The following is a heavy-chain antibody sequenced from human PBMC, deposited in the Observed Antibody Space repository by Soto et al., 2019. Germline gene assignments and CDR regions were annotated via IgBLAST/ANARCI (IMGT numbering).Heavy chain of an antibody. J-gene: IGHJ2*01. Sequence: QVQLQESGPGLVKPSETLSLTCTVSGDYISSHYWSWIRQPPGKGLEWIGYVYHSGKTDSNPSLTSLVPLSMDTSKNQICLSLTSVTAAVAAVYYCARPQGTTTAVGYFELWGRGTLVTVSS. CDR1: GDYISSHY. D-gene: IGHD2-2*01. CDR2: VYHSGKT. V-gene: IGHV4-59*08. CDR3: ARPQGTTTAVGYFEL.